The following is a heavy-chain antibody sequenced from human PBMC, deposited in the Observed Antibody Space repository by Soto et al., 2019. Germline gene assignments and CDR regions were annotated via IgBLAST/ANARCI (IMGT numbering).Heavy chain of an antibody. J-gene: IGHJ3*02. V-gene: IGHV3-30-3*01. CDR2: ISYDGSNK. Sequence: QVQLVESGGGVVQPGRSLRLSCAASGFTFSSYAMHWVRQAPGKGLEWVAVISYDGSNKYYADSVKGRFTISRDNSNNTGYLQMNSLRAEDTDVYYCARFLSGWTHALDSWGQGTMVTVSS. D-gene: IGHD6-19*01. CDR3: ARFLSGWTHALDS. CDR1: GFTFSSYA.